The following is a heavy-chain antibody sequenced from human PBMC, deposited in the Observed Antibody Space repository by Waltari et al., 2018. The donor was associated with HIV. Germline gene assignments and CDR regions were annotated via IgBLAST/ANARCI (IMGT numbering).Heavy chain of an antibody. D-gene: IGHD2-2*01. CDR1: SVTFSLYT. CDR2: ISRDNRES. Sequence: VRLMASGGGLVEPCGSLTISCAASSVTFSLYTMNWIRHIPGKGLEWLASISRDNRESYFIDSIKGRFTISRDNAANSVFLHMDRLRVDDTARYFCVRDDPGYEPIDYWGRGTLVTVSS. J-gene: IGHJ4*02. V-gene: IGHV3-21*02. CDR3: VRDDPGYEPIDY.